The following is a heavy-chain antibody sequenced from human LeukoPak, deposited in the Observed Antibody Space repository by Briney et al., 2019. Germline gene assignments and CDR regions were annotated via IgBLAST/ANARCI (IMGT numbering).Heavy chain of an antibody. CDR1: GFTFSSYW. V-gene: IGHV3-23*01. CDR2: ISGSGGST. D-gene: IGHD4-17*01. J-gene: IGHJ4*02. CDR3: AKDSGDYVGSFDY. Sequence: GGSLRLSCAASGFTFSSYWMSWVRQAPGKGLEWVSAISGSGGSTYYADSVKGRFTISRDNSKNTLYLQMNSLRAEDTAVYYCAKDSGDYVGSFDYWGQGTLVTVSS.